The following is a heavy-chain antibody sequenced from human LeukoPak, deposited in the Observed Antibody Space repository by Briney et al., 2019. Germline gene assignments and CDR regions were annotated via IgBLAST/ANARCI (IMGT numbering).Heavy chain of an antibody. CDR3: ARLPGFTSGWYFIDF. CDR1: GGSITSNY. J-gene: IGHJ4*02. CDR2: IHYSGST. V-gene: IGHV4-59*08. D-gene: IGHD6-19*01. Sequence: SETLSLTRTVSGGSITSNYWSWIRQPPGKGLEWIGYIHYSGSTNYKSSLKSRVTLSVDTSKNQFSLKLSSVTAADTAVYYCARLPGFTSGWYFIDFWGQGTLVTVS.